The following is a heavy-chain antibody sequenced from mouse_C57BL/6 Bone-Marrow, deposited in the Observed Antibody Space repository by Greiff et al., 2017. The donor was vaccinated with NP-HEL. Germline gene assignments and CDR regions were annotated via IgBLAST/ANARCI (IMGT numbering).Heavy chain of an antibody. V-gene: IGHV1-19*01. J-gene: IGHJ4*01. CDR3: ARGIYYNKADLED. CDR1: GYTFTDYY. CDR2: INPYNGGT. D-gene: IGHD2-5*01. Sequence: VQLQQSGPVLVKPGASVKMSCKASGYTFTDYYMHWVKQSHGKSLEWIGVINPYNGGTSYNQKFKGKAILTVDKSSSTAYMELNSLTSEDSAVYYCARGIYYNKADLEDWGKGTSVTVSS.